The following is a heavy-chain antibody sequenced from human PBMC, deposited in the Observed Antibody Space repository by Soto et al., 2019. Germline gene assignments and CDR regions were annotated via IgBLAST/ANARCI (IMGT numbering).Heavy chain of an antibody. J-gene: IGHJ4*02. Sequence: GASVKVSCKASGYTFTSYGISWVRQAPGQGLEWMGWISAYNGNTNYAQKLQGRVTMTTDTSTSTAYIELRSLRSDDTAVYYCARDKSYDYGDHDYWGQGTLVTVSS. V-gene: IGHV1-18*01. CDR3: ARDKSYDYGDHDY. D-gene: IGHD4-17*01. CDR2: ISAYNGNT. CDR1: GYTFTSYG.